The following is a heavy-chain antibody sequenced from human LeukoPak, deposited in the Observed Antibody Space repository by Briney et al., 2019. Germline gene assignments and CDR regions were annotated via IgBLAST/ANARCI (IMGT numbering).Heavy chain of an antibody. CDR1: GFTFSDYY. CDR2: ITGSSSYT. V-gene: IGHV3-11*06. CDR3: ARETPEYD. J-gene: IGHJ4*02. D-gene: IGHD1-14*01. Sequence: GGSLRLSRTASGFTFSDYYMSWIRQAPGMGLEWVSYITGSSSYTNYADSVKGRFTISRDNTKNSLYLQMNSLRDEDTAVYYCARETPEYDWGQGTLVTVSS.